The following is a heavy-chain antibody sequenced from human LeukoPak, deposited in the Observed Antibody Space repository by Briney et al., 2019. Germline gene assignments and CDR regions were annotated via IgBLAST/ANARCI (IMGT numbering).Heavy chain of an antibody. Sequence: ASVKVSYKASGVTFTSSAMQWVRQARGRRLEWIGWIVVGSGNTNYAQKFQERVTITRDMSTSTAYMELSSLRSEDTAVYYCAAIPDYYYYYMDVWGKGTTVTVSS. CDR3: AAIPDYYYYYMDV. CDR1: GVTFTSSA. V-gene: IGHV1-58*02. D-gene: IGHD1-14*01. J-gene: IGHJ6*03. CDR2: IVVGSGNT.